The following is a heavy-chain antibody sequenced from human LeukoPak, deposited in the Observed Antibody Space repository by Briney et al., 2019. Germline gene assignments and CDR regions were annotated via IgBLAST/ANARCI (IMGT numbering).Heavy chain of an antibody. CDR2: MNPNSGNT. J-gene: IGHJ5*02. CDR3: ARGVAARSWFDP. V-gene: IGHV1-8*01. D-gene: IGHD6-6*01. Sequence: GASVKVSCKASGHTFTSYDINWVRQATGQGLEWMGWMNPNSGNTGYAQKFQGRVTMTRNTSISTAYMELSSLRSEDTAVYYCARGVAARSWFDPWGQGTLVTVSS. CDR1: GHTFTSYD.